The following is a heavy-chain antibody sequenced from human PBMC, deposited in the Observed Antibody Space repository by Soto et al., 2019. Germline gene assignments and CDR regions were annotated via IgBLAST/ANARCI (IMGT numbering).Heavy chain of an antibody. D-gene: IGHD4-17*01. Sequence: SETLSLTCTVSGGSISSSSYYWGWIRQPPGKGLEWIGSIYYSGSTYYNPSLKSRVTISVDTSKNQFSLKLSSVTAADTAVYYCARHPLYYGGNVSGWGQGTLVTVSS. CDR3: ARHPLYYGGNVSG. CDR1: GGSISSSSYY. J-gene: IGHJ4*02. V-gene: IGHV4-39*01. CDR2: IYYSGST.